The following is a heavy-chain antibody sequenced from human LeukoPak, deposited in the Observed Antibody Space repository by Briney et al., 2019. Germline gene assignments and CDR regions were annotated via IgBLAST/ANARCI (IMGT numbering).Heavy chain of an antibody. CDR3: ARGVRPNIAAAFYYYYMDV. CDR1: GYTFNSYD. CDR2: MNPNSGNT. D-gene: IGHD6-13*01. Sequence: GASVKVSCKASGYTFNSYDINWVRQATGQGLEWMGWMNPNSGNTGYAQKFQGRVTITRNPSISTAYMELSSLRSEDTAMYYCARGVRPNIAAAFYYYYMDVWGKGTTVTVSS. J-gene: IGHJ6*03. V-gene: IGHV1-8*03.